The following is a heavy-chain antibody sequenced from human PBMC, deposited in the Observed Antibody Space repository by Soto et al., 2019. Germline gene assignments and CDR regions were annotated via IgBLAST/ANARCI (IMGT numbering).Heavy chain of an antibody. Sequence: EVQLVESGGGLAQPGGSLRLSCAASGFTFSSDAMDWVRQAPGKGLEYVSGISSNGIGTYYASSVKGSFTISRDNSSDTVYLQMDSLRPEAMAVYYCAWRAGTDYYYMDVWGKGTTVTVS. D-gene: IGHD6-13*01. V-gene: IGHV3-64*01. J-gene: IGHJ6*03. CDR3: AWRAGTDYYYMDV. CDR1: GFTFSSDA. CDR2: ISSNGIGT.